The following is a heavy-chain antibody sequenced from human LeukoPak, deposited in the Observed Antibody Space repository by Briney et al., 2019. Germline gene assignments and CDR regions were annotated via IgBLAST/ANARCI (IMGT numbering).Heavy chain of an antibody. J-gene: IGHJ4*02. CDR1: GFTFSSYA. D-gene: IGHD6-19*01. CDR2: ISYDGSNK. V-gene: IGHV3-30-3*01. CDR3: ARDPVAGVAPEDY. Sequence: GGSLRLSCAASGFTFSSYAMHWVRQAPGKGLEWVAVISYDGSNKYYADSVKGRFTISRDNSKNTLYLQMNSLRAKDTAVYYCARDPVAGVAPEDYWGQGTLVTVSS.